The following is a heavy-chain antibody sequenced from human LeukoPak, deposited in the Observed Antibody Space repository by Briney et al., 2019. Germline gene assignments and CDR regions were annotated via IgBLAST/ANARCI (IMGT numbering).Heavy chain of an antibody. D-gene: IGHD4-11*01. CDR3: ARDPTHTVTPDY. Sequence: PGGSLRLSCAASGFTFSSYSMNWVRQAPGKGLECISFISSTGSAIYYADSVKGRFTISRDNAKNSLYLQMHSLRAEDTAVYYCARDPTHTVTPDYWGQGTLVTVSS. CDR2: ISSTGSAI. J-gene: IGHJ4*02. V-gene: IGHV3-48*01. CDR1: GFTFSSYS.